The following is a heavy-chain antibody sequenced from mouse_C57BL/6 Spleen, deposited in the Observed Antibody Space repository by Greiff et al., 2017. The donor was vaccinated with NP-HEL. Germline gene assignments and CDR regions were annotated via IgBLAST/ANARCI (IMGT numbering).Heavy chain of an antibody. V-gene: IGHV1-50*01. CDR2: IDPSDSYT. CDR1: GYTFTSYW. D-gene: IGHD1-1*01. CDR3: ARGDYGSLDY. J-gene: IGHJ2*01. Sequence: QVQLQQPGAELVKPGASVKLSCKASGYTFTSYWMQWVKQRPGQGLEWIGEIDPSDSYTNYNQKFKGKATLTVDTSSSTAYMQLSSLTSEDAAGDYCARGDYGSLDYWGQGTTLTVSS.